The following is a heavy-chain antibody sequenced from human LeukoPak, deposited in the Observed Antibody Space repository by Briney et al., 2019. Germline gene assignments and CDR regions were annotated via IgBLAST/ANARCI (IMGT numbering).Heavy chain of an antibody. CDR2: FDPEDGET. CDR3: ATAPPYDILTGYSAPFDY. CDR1: GYTLTELS. Sequence: ASVKVSCKVSGYTLTELSMHWVRQAPGKGLEWMGGFDPEDGETIYAQKFQGRVTMTEDTSTDTAYMELSSLRSEDTAVFYCATAPPYDILTGYSAPFDYWGQGTLVTVSS. V-gene: IGHV1-24*01. D-gene: IGHD3-9*01. J-gene: IGHJ4*02.